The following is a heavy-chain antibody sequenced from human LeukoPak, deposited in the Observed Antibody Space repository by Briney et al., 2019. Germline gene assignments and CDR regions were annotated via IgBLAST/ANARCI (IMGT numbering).Heavy chain of an antibody. V-gene: IGHV3-23*01. CDR1: GFTLSSYA. Sequence: GRSLRLSCALSGFTLSSYAMSWVRQAPGNGLEWVSAISGSGSSTYYADSVKGRFTISRDNSKNTLYLQMNSLRAEDTAVYYCAKDPPRVIAAREYNWFDPWGQGTLVTVSS. CDR2: ISGSGSST. CDR3: AKDPPRVIAAREYNWFDP. D-gene: IGHD6-6*01. J-gene: IGHJ5*02.